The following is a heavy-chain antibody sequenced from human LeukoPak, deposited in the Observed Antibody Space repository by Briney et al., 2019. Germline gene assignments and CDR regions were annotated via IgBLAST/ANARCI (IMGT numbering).Heavy chain of an antibody. CDR1: GYTFTGYS. CDR2: INPNSGGT. D-gene: IGHD4-17*01. CDR3: ARSADYAFRFDP. Sequence: ASVKVSCKASGYTFTGYSMHWVRQAPGQGLEWMGWINPNSGGTNYAQKFQGRVTMTRDTSISTAYMELSRLRSDDTAVYYCARSADYAFRFDPWGQGTLVTVSS. V-gene: IGHV1-2*02. J-gene: IGHJ5*02.